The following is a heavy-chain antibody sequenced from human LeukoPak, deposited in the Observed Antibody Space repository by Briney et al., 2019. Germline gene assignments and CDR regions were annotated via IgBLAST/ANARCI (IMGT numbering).Heavy chain of an antibody. V-gene: IGHV3-11*04. CDR2: ISSSGSTI. Sequence: LSLNCTVSGGSFSGYYWTWIRQAPGKGLEWVSYISSSGSTIYYADSVKGRFTISRDNAKNSLYLQMNSLRGEDTAVYYCARSLRDGYNDVGFDYWGQGTLVTVSS. J-gene: IGHJ4*02. CDR3: ARSLRDGYNDVGFDY. CDR1: GGSFSGYY. D-gene: IGHD5-24*01.